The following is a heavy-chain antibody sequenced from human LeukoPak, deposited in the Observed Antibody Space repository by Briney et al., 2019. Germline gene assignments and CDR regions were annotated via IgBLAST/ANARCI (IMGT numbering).Heavy chain of an antibody. CDR1: GFTFSSYS. CDR2: ISSSSSYI. CDR3: ARDLRYCSSTSCYAGVDY. D-gene: IGHD2-2*01. V-gene: IGHV3-21*01. Sequence: GGCLRLSCAASGFTFSSYSMNWVRQAPGKGLEWVSSISSSSSYIYYADSVKGRFTISRDNAKNSLYLQMNSLRAEDTAVYYCARDLRYCSSTSCYAGVDYWGQGTLVTVSS. J-gene: IGHJ4*02.